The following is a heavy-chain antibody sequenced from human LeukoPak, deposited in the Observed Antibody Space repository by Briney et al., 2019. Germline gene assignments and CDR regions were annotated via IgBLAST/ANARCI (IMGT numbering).Heavy chain of an antibody. Sequence: GGSLRLSCAASGFTFSSYAMSWVRQAPGKGLEWVSAISGSGGSTYYADSVKGRFTISRDNSKNTLCLQMNGLRAEDTAVYYCAKEVLLWFGELLSPPCLEYWGQGTLVTVSS. J-gene: IGHJ4*02. CDR2: ISGSGGST. CDR3: AKEVLLWFGELLSPPCLEY. D-gene: IGHD3-10*01. CDR1: GFTFSSYA. V-gene: IGHV3-23*01.